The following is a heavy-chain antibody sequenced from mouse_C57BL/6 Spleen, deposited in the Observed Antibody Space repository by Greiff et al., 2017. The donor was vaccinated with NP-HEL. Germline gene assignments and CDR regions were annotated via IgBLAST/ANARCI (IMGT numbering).Heavy chain of an antibody. V-gene: IGHV1-69*01. Sequence: VQLQQPGAELVMPGASVKLSCKASGYTFTSYWMHWVKQRPGQGLEWIGEIDPSDSYTNYNQKFKGKSTLTVDKSSSTAYMQLSSLTSEDSAVDYCALKLYWYFDVWGTGTTVTVSS. D-gene: IGHD1-3*01. CDR3: ALKLYWYFDV. CDR2: IDPSDSYT. CDR1: GYTFTSYW. J-gene: IGHJ1*03.